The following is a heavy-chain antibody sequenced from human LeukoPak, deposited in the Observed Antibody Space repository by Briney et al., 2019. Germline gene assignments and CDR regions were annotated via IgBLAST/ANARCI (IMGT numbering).Heavy chain of an antibody. J-gene: IGHJ4*02. V-gene: IGHV3-23*01. CDR2: ISGSAGGT. Sequence: PGGSLRLSCVASGFTLSSYMMSWVRQAPGKGLEWVSGISGSAGGTFYLDSVRGRFTISRDSPKNTLYLQMNSLRVEDTAVYYCTKDPLDYWGQGTLVTVSS. CDR1: GFTLSSYM. CDR3: TKDPLDY.